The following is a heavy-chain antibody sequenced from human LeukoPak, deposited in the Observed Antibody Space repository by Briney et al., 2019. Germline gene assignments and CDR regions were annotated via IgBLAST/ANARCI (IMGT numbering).Heavy chain of an antibody. CDR2: INPNSGGT. CDR3: ARSYYDILTGYSEAEYFQH. V-gene: IGHV1-2*02. D-gene: IGHD3-9*01. Sequence: GASVKVSCKPSGYTFTSYYMHWVRQAPGQGLEWMGWINPNSGGTNYAQKFQGRVTMTRDTSISTAYMELSRLRSDDTAVYYCARSYYDILTGYSEAEYFQHWGQGTLVTVSS. J-gene: IGHJ1*01. CDR1: GYTFTSYY.